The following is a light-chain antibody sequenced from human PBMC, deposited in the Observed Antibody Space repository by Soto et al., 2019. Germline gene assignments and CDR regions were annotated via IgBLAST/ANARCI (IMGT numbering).Light chain of an antibody. CDR3: QQYNSYSWT. V-gene: IGKV1-5*01. CDR2: DAS. J-gene: IGKJ1*01. Sequence: DIQMTQSPSTLSASVGDRVTITCRASQSIIIWLAWYQQKPGKAPNLLIYDASSLESGVPSRFSGSGSGTEFTLTISSLQPDDFATYYCQQYNSYSWTFGQGTKVDIK. CDR1: QSIIIW.